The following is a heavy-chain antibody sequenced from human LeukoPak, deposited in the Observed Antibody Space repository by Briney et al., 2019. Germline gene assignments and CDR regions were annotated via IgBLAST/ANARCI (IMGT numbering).Heavy chain of an antibody. J-gene: IGHJ6*02. CDR1: GFTFGSSW. V-gene: IGHV3-74*01. CDR2: INFDGSST. Sequence: PGGSLRLSCAASGFTFGSSWMFWVRQAPGKALLWVSRINFDGSSTSYADTVKGRFTISRDNAENTLYLQMNSLRAEDTAVYYCARGPMVRGAYGMDVWGQGTTVTVSS. D-gene: IGHD3-10*01. CDR3: ARGPMVRGAYGMDV.